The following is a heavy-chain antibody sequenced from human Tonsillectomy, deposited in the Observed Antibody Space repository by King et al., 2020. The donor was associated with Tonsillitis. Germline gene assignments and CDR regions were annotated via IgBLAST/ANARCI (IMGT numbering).Heavy chain of an antibody. CDR2: ISNSGGNT. Sequence: EVQLVESGGGLVQPGGSLRLSCAASGFTFSSYAMSWVRQAPGKGLEWVSGISNSGGNTYYADSVKGRFTISRDNSKNTLYLQMNSLRAGDTAAYYCAKDGHSSGWYSFDYWGQGTLVTVSS. CDR1: GFTFSSYA. V-gene: IGHV3-23*04. J-gene: IGHJ4*02. D-gene: IGHD6-19*01. CDR3: AKDGHSSGWYSFDY.